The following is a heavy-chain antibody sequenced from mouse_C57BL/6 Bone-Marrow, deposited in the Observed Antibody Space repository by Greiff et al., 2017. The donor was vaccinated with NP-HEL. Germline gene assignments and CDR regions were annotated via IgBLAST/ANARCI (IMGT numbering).Heavy chain of an antibody. V-gene: IGHV1-69*01. CDR2: IDPSDSYT. Sequence: QVQLQQSGAELVMPGASVKLSCKASGYTFTSYWMHWVKQRPGQGLEWIGEIDPSDSYTNYNQKFKGKSTLTVDKSSSTAYMQLSSLTSEDSAVYYCARLGFAYWGQGTLVTVSA. CDR1: GYTFTSYW. J-gene: IGHJ3*01. CDR3: ARLGFAY.